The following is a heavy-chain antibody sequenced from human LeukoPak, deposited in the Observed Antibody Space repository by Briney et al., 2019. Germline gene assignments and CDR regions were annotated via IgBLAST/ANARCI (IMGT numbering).Heavy chain of an antibody. Sequence: PGGSLRLSCAASGFTFSSYWMSWVRQAPGKGLEWVAIIKQDGTEKYYVDSVKGRFTISRDNAKNSLYLQMNSLRAEDTAVYYCARGVGATHFDYWGQGTLVTVSS. J-gene: IGHJ4*02. CDR2: IKQDGTEK. V-gene: IGHV3-7*04. D-gene: IGHD1-26*01. CDR1: GFTFSSYW. CDR3: ARGVGATHFDY.